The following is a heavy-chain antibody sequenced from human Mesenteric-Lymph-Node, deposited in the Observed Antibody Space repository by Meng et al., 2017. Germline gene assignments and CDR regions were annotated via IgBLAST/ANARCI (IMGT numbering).Heavy chain of an antibody. CDR3: ARRRGGSGRDC. CDR1: GGSISSNGYY. Sequence: QVRLQESGPGRVRPSETRPVTCSGSGGSISSNGYYWDWVRQPPGKGLEWIGAIYHSGSTSYNPSLQSRVTMFVDTSKNQFSLMLTSVPATDTAVYYCARRRGGSGRDCWGQGTLVTVSS. J-gene: IGHJ4*02. V-gene: IGHV4-39*01. D-gene: IGHD3-10*01. CDR2: IYHSGST.